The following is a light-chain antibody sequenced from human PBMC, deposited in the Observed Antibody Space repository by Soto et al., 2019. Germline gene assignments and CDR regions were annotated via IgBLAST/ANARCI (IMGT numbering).Light chain of an antibody. CDR3: SSYTAFSTWV. CDR2: EVS. V-gene: IGLV2-14*01. CDR1: SNDVGGYNY. Sequence: QPVLTQPASVSGSPGQSITISCTGTSNDVGGYNYVSWYQQHPGKAPQLIIYEVSNRPSGVSHRFSGSKSGDTASLTISGLQAEDGADYYCSSYTAFSTWVFGGGTKLTVL. J-gene: IGLJ3*02.